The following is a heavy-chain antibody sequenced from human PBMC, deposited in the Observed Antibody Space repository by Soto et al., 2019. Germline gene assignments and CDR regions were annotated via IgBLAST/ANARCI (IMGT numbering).Heavy chain of an antibody. J-gene: IGHJ4*02. CDR2: ISWNSGNI. V-gene: IGHV3-9*01. D-gene: IGHD5-18*01. CDR1: GFTFDDYA. CDR3: VRSKGGYSYGTPFDY. Sequence: EVQLEESGGALVQPGRSLRLSCAASGFTFDDYAMHWVRQVLGKGLEWVSSISWNSGNIGYADSVKGRFTNSRDNAKNSRYLQMNSLRPEDTALYYCVRSKGGYSYGTPFDYWGQGTLVTVSS.